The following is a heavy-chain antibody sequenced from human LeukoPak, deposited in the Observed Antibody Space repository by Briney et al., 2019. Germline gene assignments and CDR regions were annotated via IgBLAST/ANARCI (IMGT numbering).Heavy chain of an antibody. Sequence: GASVKVSCKASEYTFTGYYMHWVRQAPGQGLEWMGWINPNSGGTNYAQKFQGRVTMTRDTSISTAYMELSRLRSDDTAVYYCAKDGVVVPAAILVSYYYYMDVWGKGTTVTVSS. CDR1: EYTFTGYY. CDR2: INPNSGGT. V-gene: IGHV1-2*02. CDR3: AKDGVVVPAAILVSYYYYMDV. D-gene: IGHD2-2*01. J-gene: IGHJ6*03.